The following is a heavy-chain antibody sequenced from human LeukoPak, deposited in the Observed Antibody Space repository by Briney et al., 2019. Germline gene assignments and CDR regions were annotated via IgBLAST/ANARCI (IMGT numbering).Heavy chain of an antibody. J-gene: IGHJ4*02. Sequence: GESLQISCKGSGYSFTSYWIGWVRQMPGRGLEWMGTIYPGDSDTRYSPSFQGQVTISADKSISTAYLQWSSLKASDTAMYYCARFRLWRAAAGSDYFDYWGQGTLVTVSS. CDR1: GYSFTSYW. D-gene: IGHD6-13*01. CDR2: IYPGDSDT. V-gene: IGHV5-51*01. CDR3: ARFRLWRAAAGSDYFDY.